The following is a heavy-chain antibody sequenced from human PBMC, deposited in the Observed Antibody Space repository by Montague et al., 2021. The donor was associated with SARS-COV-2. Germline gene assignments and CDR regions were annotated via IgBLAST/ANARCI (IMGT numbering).Heavy chain of an antibody. D-gene: IGHD5-18*01. Sequence: CAISGDSVSSNSAAWNWIRQSPSRGLEWLGRTYYRSKWYNDYAVSVKSRITINPDTSKNQFSLQLNSVAPEDTAVYYCARDTRIQLWFDRDYYYGMDVWGQGTQVTVSS. CDR2: TYYRSKWYN. V-gene: IGHV6-1*01. CDR1: GDSVSSNSAA. J-gene: IGHJ6*02. CDR3: ARDTRIQLWFDRDYYYGMDV.